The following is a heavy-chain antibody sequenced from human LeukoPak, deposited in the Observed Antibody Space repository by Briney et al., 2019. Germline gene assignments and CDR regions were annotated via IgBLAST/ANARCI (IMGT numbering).Heavy chain of an antibody. V-gene: IGHV3-23*01. J-gene: IGHJ5*02. CDR2: ISGSGGST. D-gene: IGHD3-10*01. Sequence: GGSLRLSCAASGFTFSSYAMSWVRQAPGKGLEWVSAISGSGGSTYYADSAKGRFTISRDNSKNTLYLQMNSLRAEDTAVYYCAKDQVRGVIHRILANWFDPWGQGTLVTVSS. CDR3: AKDQVRGVIHRILANWFDP. CDR1: GFTFSSYA.